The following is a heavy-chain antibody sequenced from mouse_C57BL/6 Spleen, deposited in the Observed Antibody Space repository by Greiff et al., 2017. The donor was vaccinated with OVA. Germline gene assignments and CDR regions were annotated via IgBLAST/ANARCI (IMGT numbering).Heavy chain of an antibody. CDR3: ARQDDYGRNFDY. D-gene: IGHD2-4*01. CDR1: GFTFSSYT. Sequence: EVMLVESGGGLVKPGGSLKLSCAASGFTFSSYTMSWVRQTPEKRLEWVATISGGGGNTYYPDSVKGRFTISRDNAKNTLYLQMSSLRSEDTALYYCARQDDYGRNFDYWGQGTTLTVSS. CDR2: ISGGGGNT. J-gene: IGHJ2*01. V-gene: IGHV5-9*01.